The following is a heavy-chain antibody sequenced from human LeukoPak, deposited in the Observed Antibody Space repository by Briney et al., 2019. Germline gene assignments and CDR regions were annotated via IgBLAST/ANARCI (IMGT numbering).Heavy chain of an antibody. CDR3: ARNSGSSGWFDP. Sequence: ASVKVSCKASGYTFTSYGISWVRQAPGQGLEWMGWISAYNGNTNYAQKLQGRVTITRNTSISTAYMELSSLRSEDTAVYYCARNSGSSGWFDPWGQGTLVTVSS. D-gene: IGHD1-26*01. CDR1: GYTFTSYG. V-gene: IGHV1-18*01. J-gene: IGHJ5*02. CDR2: ISAYNGNT.